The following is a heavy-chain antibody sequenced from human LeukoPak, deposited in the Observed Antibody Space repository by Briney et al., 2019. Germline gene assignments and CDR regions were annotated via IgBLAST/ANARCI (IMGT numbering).Heavy chain of an antibody. D-gene: IGHD1-1*01. J-gene: IGHJ4*02. V-gene: IGHV3-21*01. Sequence: GGSLRLSCAASGFTFSSYSMNWVRQAPGKGLEWVSSISSSGSYIYYTDSLKGRFTISRDNAKNSLYLQMNSLRAEDTAVYYCARLAGTYYFDYWGQGTLVTVSS. CDR2: ISSSGSYI. CDR1: GFTFSSYS. CDR3: ARLAGTYYFDY.